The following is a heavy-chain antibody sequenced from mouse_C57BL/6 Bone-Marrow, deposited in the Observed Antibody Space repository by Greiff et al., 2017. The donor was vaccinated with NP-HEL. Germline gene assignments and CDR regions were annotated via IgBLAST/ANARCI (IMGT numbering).Heavy chain of an antibody. CDR1: GYTFTSYW. CDR3: AREDGFYYAMDY. D-gene: IGHD1-2*01. V-gene: IGHV1-69*01. J-gene: IGHJ4*01. CDR2: IDPSDSYT. Sequence: VQLQQPGAELVMPGASVKLSCKASGYTFTSYWMHWVKQRPGQGLEWIGEIDPSDSYTNYNQKFQGKATLTVDKSSSTAYLQLSSLTSEDYAVYYCAREDGFYYAMDYWGQGTSVTVSS.